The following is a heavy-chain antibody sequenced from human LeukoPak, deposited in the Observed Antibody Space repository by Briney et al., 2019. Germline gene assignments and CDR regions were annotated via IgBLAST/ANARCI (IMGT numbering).Heavy chain of an antibody. CDR3: ARGPSYGDYARGYYYMDV. V-gene: IGHV4-39*07. D-gene: IGHD4-17*01. CDR1: GGSIRRSSYY. CDR2: MYYSGST. Sequence: PSETLSLTCTVSGGSIRRSSYYWGWIRQPPGKGLEWIGSMYYSGSTYYNPSLKSRVTISVDTSKNQFSLKLSSVTAADTAVYYCARGPSYGDYARGYYYMDVWGKGTTVTVSS. J-gene: IGHJ6*03.